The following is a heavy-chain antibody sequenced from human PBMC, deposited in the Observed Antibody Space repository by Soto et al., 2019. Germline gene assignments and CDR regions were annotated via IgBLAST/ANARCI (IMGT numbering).Heavy chain of an antibody. J-gene: IGHJ4*02. Sequence: SETLSLTCTVSGGSISSGGYYWSWIRQHPGKGLEWIGYIYYSGSTYYNQSLKSRVTISVDTSKNQFSLKLSSVTAADTAVYYCSRATYYYDSSGYYRFDYWGQGTLVTVSS. CDR3: SRATYYYDSSGYYRFDY. CDR1: GGSISSGGYY. V-gene: IGHV4-31*03. D-gene: IGHD3-22*01. CDR2: IYYSGST.